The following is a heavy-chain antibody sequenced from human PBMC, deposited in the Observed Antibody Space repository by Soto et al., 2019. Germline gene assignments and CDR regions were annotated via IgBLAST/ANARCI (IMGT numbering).Heavy chain of an antibody. V-gene: IGHV1-46*01. D-gene: IGHD6-6*01. CDR3: ARAPYSSSSFFFDY. CDR1: GYSFTAFH. Sequence: ASVKVSCKASGYSFTAFHMHWVRQAPGLGLEWMGIISPNIGHANIAQRFQGRVALTWDTSTSTVYMELSGLRSDDTAVYYCARAPYSSSSFFFDYWGQGTPVTVSS. J-gene: IGHJ4*02. CDR2: ISPNIGHA.